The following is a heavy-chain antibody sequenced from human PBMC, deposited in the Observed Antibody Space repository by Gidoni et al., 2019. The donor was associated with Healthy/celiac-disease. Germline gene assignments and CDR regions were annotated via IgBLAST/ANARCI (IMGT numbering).Heavy chain of an antibody. J-gene: IGHJ5*02. D-gene: IGHD5-18*01. Sequence: EVQLVESGGGLVQPGGSLRLSCAASGFTFSSYWMGWVRQAPGKGLEWVANIKQDGSEKYYVDSVKGRFTISRDNAKNSLYLQMNSLRAEDTAVYYCARFVQQQLWLPEASNWFDPWGQGTLVTVSS. CDR3: ARFVQQQLWLPEASNWFDP. CDR1: GFTFSSYW. CDR2: IKQDGSEK. V-gene: IGHV3-7*01.